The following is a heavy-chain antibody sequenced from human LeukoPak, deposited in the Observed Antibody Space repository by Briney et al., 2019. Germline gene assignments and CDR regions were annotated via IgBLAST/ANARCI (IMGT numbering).Heavy chain of an antibody. J-gene: IGHJ4*02. CDR1: GGSISSYY. V-gene: IGHV4-59*01. Sequence: SETLSLTCTVSGGSISSYYWSWIRQPPGKALEWIVYIYYRGSPNYNPSLKSRVTISIDTSKNQFSLRLSSVTAADTAVYYCARDGGDEILDYWGQGTLVTVSS. CDR2: IYYRGSP. D-gene: IGHD4-17*01. CDR3: ARDGGDEILDY.